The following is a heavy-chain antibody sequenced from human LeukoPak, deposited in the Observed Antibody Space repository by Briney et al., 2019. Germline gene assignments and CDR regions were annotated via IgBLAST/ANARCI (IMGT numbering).Heavy chain of an antibody. V-gene: IGHV4-61*02. CDR2: IYTSGST. CDR1: GGSISSSSYY. J-gene: IGHJ4*02. Sequence: SETLSLTCTVSGGSISSSSYYWSWIRQPAGKGLEWIGRIYTSGSTNYNPSLKSRVTISVDTSKNQFSLKLSSVTAADTAVYYCARERVLRFLEWPIDYWGQGTLVTVSS. D-gene: IGHD3-3*01. CDR3: ARERVLRFLEWPIDY.